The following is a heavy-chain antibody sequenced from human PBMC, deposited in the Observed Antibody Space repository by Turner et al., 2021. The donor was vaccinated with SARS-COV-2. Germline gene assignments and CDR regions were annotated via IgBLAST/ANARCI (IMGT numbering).Heavy chain of an antibody. CDR2: ISSSSSYI. CDR3: ARWDNYYDSSGYYPDSFDI. Sequence: EVQLVEYGGGLVKPGGYLRLSCAASGFTFSSYSMNWVRQAPGKVLEWVSSISSSSSYIYYADSVKGRFTISRDNAKNSLYLQMNSLRAEDTAVYYCARWDNYYDSSGYYPDSFDIWGQGTMVTVSS. J-gene: IGHJ3*02. D-gene: IGHD3-22*01. CDR1: GFTFSSYS. V-gene: IGHV3-21*01.